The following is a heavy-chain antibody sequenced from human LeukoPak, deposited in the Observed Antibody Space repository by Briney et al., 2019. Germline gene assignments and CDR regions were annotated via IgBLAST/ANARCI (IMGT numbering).Heavy chain of an antibody. CDR2: ISAYNGNT. CDR3: ARGINLYDYVWGSYRYTVRVAFDI. CDR1: GYTFTSYG. Sequence: ASVKVSCKASGYTFTSYGISWVRQAPGQGLEWMGWISAYNGNTNYAQKLQGRVTMTTDTSTSTAYMELRSLRSDDTAVYYCARGINLYDYVWGSYRYTVRVAFDIWGQGTMVTVSS. D-gene: IGHD3-16*02. J-gene: IGHJ3*02. V-gene: IGHV1-18*01.